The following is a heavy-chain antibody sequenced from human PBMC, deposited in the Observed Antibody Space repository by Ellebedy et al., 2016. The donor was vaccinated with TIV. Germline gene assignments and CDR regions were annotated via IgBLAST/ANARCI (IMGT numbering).Heavy chain of an antibody. CDR1: GYTFTSYY. J-gene: IGHJ4*02. V-gene: IGHV1-46*01. CDR2: INPSGGST. Sequence: AASVKVSCKASGYTFTSYYMHWVRQAPGQGLEWMGIINPSGGSTSYAQKFQGRVTMTRDTSTSTVYMELSSLRSEDTAVYYCARDGNPTYYYGSGSYFYWGQGTLVTVSS. CDR3: ARDGNPTYYYGSGSYFY. D-gene: IGHD3-10*01.